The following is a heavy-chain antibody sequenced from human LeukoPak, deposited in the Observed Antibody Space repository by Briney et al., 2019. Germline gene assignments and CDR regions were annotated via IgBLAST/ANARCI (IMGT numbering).Heavy chain of an antibody. V-gene: IGHV1-69*13. CDR1: GGTFSSYA. J-gene: IGHJ4*02. D-gene: IGHD3-22*01. Sequence: GASVKVSCKASGGTFSSYAISWVRQAPGQGLEWMGGIIPIFGTANYAQKFQGRVTITADESTSTAYMELSSLRSEDTAVYYCAADREYYDSSLNFDYWGQGTLVTVSS. CDR2: IIPIFGTA. CDR3: AADREYYDSSLNFDY.